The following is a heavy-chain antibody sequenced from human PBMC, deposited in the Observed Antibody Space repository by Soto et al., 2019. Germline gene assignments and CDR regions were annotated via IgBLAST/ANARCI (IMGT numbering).Heavy chain of an antibody. D-gene: IGHD6-19*01. CDR1: GYTFTHHY. J-gene: IGHJ4*02. Sequence: ASVKVSCKASGYTFTHHYIHWVRQAPGQGLDWVGVINPSGGRTNYAQKFQGRVTMTGDKSSRTAFLRWNSLKASDTAMYYCVRSANSAWYIFDYWGQGILVTVSS. CDR3: VRSANSAWYIFDY. CDR2: INPSGGRT. V-gene: IGHV1-46*01.